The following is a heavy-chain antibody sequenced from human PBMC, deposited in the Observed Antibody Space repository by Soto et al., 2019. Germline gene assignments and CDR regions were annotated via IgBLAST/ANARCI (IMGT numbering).Heavy chain of an antibody. J-gene: IGHJ4*02. CDR1: GDRVSTNHAA. CDR3: AREVDWNVALFDY. V-gene: IGHV6-1*01. CDR2: TYYRSKWFN. D-gene: IGHD1-1*01. Sequence: SQTLSLTCAISGDRVSTNHAAWNWIRQSPSRGLEWLGRTYYRSKWFNDYAVSVTGRITISPDTSKNQFFLQLDSVTPEDTAVYYCAREVDWNVALFDYWGQGTLVTVSS.